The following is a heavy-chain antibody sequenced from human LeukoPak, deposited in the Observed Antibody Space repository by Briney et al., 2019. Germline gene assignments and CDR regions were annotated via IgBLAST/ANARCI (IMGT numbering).Heavy chain of an antibody. CDR2: ISSISAI. CDR3: ARRFDC. V-gene: IGHV3-48*03. Sequence: GGSLRLSCAASGFTFSSFEVNWVRQAPGKGLEWVSYISSISAIDYADSVKGRFTISRDNAKNSLYLQMNSLRAEDTAVYYCARRFDCWGQGTLVIVSS. CDR1: GFTFSSFE. J-gene: IGHJ4*02.